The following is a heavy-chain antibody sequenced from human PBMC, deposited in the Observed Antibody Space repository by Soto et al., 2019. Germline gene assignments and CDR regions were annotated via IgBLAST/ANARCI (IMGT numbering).Heavy chain of an antibody. Sequence: ASVKVSCKASGYTFTTYAMHWVRQAPGQRLEWMGWINVGNGNTKYSQKFQGRVTITRDTSASTAHMELSSLRSEDTAVYYCAYDSSGYLDYWGQGTLVTVYS. CDR3: AYDSSGYLDY. CDR2: INVGNGNT. D-gene: IGHD3-22*01. V-gene: IGHV1-3*01. CDR1: GYTFTTYA. J-gene: IGHJ4*02.